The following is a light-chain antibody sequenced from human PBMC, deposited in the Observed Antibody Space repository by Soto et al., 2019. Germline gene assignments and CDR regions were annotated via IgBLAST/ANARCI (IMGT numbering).Light chain of an antibody. J-gene: IGKJ1*01. CDR1: QTIITY. CDR3: QQSYSNPPWT. V-gene: IGKV1-39*01. CDR2: AAS. Sequence: DIQMTQSPSSLSASVGDRVTITCRASQTIITYLNWYQQKPGKAPKLLIYAASTLQSGVPSRFSGSGSETDFTLTISNLQPEDFATYYCQQSYSNPPWTFGQGTKVEIK.